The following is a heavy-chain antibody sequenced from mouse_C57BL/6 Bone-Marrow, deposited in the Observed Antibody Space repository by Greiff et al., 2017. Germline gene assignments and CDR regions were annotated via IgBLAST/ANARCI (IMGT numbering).Heavy chain of an antibody. CDR2: IYPRSGNT. J-gene: IGHJ4*01. V-gene: IGHV1-81*01. Sequence: LEESGAELARPGASVKLSCKASGYTFTSYGISWVKQRTGQGLEWIGEIYPRSGNTYYNEKFKGKATLTADKSSSTAYMELRSLTSEDSAVYFCARGGLRMDYWGQGTSVTVSS. CDR1: GYTFTSYG. D-gene: IGHD1-1*01. CDR3: ARGGLRMDY.